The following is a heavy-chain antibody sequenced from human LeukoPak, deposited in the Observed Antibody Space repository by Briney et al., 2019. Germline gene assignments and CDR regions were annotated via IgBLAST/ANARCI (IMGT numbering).Heavy chain of an antibody. D-gene: IGHD1-26*01. CDR1: GYTFSDNF. CDR2: IISNSGDT. Sequence: EASVKVSCKASGYTFSDNFIHWVRQAPGQGLEWMGRIISNSGDTNYAQKFQGRATMTRDTSISTAYMELNRLKSDDTAVYYCARGDSGTYSVDNWGQGTLVTVSS. CDR3: ARGDSGTYSVDN. V-gene: IGHV1-2*06. J-gene: IGHJ4*02.